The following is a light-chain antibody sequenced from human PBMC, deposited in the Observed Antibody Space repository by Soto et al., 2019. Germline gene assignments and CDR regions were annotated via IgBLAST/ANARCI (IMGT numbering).Light chain of an antibody. Sequence: EIVLRQSPGTLSLSPGERATLCCRASQSVSSSYLAWYQQKPGQAPRLLIYDASTRATGIPDRISGSGSGTDFTLTTSRLEPEDFAVYYCQQYDSSPWTFGQGTRVEIK. J-gene: IGKJ1*01. CDR1: QSVSSSY. CDR3: QQYDSSPWT. V-gene: IGKV3-20*01. CDR2: DAS.